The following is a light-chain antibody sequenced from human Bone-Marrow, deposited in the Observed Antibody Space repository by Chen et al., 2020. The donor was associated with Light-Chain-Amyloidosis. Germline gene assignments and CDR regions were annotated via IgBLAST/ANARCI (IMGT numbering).Light chain of an antibody. J-gene: IGKJ1*01. CDR2: YAS. CDR3: QRYNTWPQT. CDR1: QSVSDN. V-gene: IGKV3-15*01. Sequence: EIVMTQSPATLSVSPGERATLSCRASQSVSDNLAWYQQKPGQAPRLLIYYASTRAAGIPARFSGSVSGTEFTLTISSLQSEDFAVYYCQRYNTWPQTFGQGTKVEIK.